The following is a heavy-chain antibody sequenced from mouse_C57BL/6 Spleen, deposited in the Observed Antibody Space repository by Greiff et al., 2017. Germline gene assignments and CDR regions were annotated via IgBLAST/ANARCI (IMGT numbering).Heavy chain of an antibody. CDR2: IDPETGGP. V-gene: IGHV1-15*01. D-gene: IGHD2-12*01. J-gene: IGHJ2*01. CDR1: GYTFTDYE. CDR3: TRGSYHYFDY. Sequence: VQLQQSGAELVRPGASVTLSCKASGYTFTDYEMHWVKQTPVHGLEWIGAIDPETGGPAYNQKFKGKAILTADKSSSTAYMELRSLTSEDSAVYYRTRGSYHYFDYWGQGTTLTVSS.